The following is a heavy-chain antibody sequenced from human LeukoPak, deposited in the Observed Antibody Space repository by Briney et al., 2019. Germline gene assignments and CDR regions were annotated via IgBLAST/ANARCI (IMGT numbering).Heavy chain of an antibody. J-gene: IGHJ4*02. D-gene: IGHD3-16*02. V-gene: IGHV3-23*01. CDR3: AKDYLYDYVWGSYRFWDY. CDR2: ISGSGGST. Sequence: PGGSLRLSCAASGFTFSSYAMSWVRQAPGKGLEWVSAISGSGGSTYYADSVKGRFTISRDNSKNTLYLQMNSLRAGDTAVYYCAKDYLYDYVWGSYRFWDYWGQGTLVTVSS. CDR1: GFTFSSYA.